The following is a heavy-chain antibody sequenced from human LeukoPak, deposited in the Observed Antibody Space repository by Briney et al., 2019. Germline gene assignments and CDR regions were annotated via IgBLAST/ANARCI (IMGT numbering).Heavy chain of an antibody. CDR3: ARVELLGSSGWPFDY. CDR2: IYYSGST. J-gene: IGHJ4*02. CDR1: GGSISSYY. D-gene: IGHD6-19*01. Sequence: PSETLSLTCPVSGGSISSYYWSWIRQPPGKGLEWIGYIYYSGSTNYNPSLKSRVTISVDTSKNQFSLKLSSVTAADTAVYYCARVELLGSSGWPFDYWGQGTLVTVSS. V-gene: IGHV4-59*01.